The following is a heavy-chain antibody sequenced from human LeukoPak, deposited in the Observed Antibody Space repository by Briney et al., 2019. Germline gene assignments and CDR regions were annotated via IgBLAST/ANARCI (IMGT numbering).Heavy chain of an antibody. D-gene: IGHD2-2*01. Sequence: GGSLRLSCAASGFTFKNYAMTWVRQAPGKGLEWVSAISGSTGSTYYADSVKGRFTISRDNSKNTLYLQVNSLRTDDTAVYYCAKSYQPGVYDLPDPYYFDYWGQGTLVTVSS. CDR2: ISGSTGST. V-gene: IGHV3-23*01. J-gene: IGHJ4*02. CDR3: AKSYQPGVYDLPDPYYFDY. CDR1: GFTFKNYA.